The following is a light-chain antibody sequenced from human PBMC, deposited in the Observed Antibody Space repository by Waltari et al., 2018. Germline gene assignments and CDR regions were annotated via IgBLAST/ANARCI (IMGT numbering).Light chain of an antibody. CDR1: QSLVHSDGNTY. J-gene: IGKJ1*01. CDR2: NVS. CDR3: MQGTHWPRT. Sequence: DVVMTQSPLSLPVTLGQPASISCRSSQSLVHSDGNTYLNWFQQRPGQSPRLLIYNVSKRDSGVPDRFSGSGSGTDFTLKINRVQAEDVGVYYCMQGTHWPRTFGQGTKVQIK. V-gene: IGKV2-30*02.